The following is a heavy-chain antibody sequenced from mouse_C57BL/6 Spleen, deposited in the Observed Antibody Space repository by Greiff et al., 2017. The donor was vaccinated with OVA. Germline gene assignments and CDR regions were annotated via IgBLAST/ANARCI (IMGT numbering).Heavy chain of an antibody. D-gene: IGHD2-4*01. V-gene: IGHV1-72*01. CDR2: IDPNSGGT. CDR1: GYTFTSYW. J-gene: IGHJ4*01. CDR3: ARDDYDGYYYAMDY. Sequence: QVQLKQPGAELVKPGASVKLSCKASGYTFTSYWMHWVKQRPGRGLEWIGRIDPNSGGTKYNEKFKSKATLTVDKPSSTAYMQLSSLTSEDSAVYYCARDDYDGYYYAMDYWGQGTSVTVSS.